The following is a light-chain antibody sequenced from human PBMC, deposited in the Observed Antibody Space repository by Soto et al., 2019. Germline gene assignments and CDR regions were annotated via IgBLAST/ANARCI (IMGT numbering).Light chain of an antibody. V-gene: IGLV1-40*01. CDR1: ISNIGAGCD. CDR2: ANS. J-gene: IGLJ2*01. CDR3: QSYDSSLSVI. Sequence: QSVLTQPPSVSGAPGQRVTISCTGTISNIGAGCDVHWYQQLPGTAPKLLIYANSNRPSGVPDRFSGSKSGTSASLAITGLQAEDEADYYCQSYDSSLSVIFGGGTKVTVL.